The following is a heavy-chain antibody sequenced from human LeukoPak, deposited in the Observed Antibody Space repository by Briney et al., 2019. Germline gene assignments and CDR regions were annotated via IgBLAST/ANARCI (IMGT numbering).Heavy chain of an antibody. CDR2: ISSSGSTI. D-gene: IGHD2-8*01. V-gene: IGHV3-11*01. Sequence: PGGSLRLSCAASGFTFSDYYMSWIRQAPGKGLEWVSYISSSGSTIYYADSVKGRFTISRDNAKNSLYLQMNSLRAEDTALYYCAKDIALGTYYYGMDVWGQGTTVTVSS. J-gene: IGHJ6*02. CDR1: GFTFSDYY. CDR3: AKDIALGTYYYGMDV.